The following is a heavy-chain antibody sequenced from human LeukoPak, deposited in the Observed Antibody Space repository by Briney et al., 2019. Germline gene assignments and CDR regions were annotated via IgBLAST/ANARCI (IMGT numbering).Heavy chain of an antibody. Sequence: PSETLSLTCTVSGGPNSSSSYYGGSSPQPPGKGLEWIGSVDYSGSTYYNPYLQIRITRSVDTSKSQFSLRLSSVAAADTAVYYCARSQDYYEFDYWGQGSLVTVSS. J-gene: IGHJ4*02. CDR3: ARSQDYYEFDY. V-gene: IGHV4-39*01. CDR1: GGPNSSSSYY. D-gene: IGHD3-16*01. CDR2: VDYSGST.